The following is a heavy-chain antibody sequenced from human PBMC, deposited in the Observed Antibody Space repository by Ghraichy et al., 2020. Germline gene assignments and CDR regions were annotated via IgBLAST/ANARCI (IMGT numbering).Heavy chain of an antibody. Sequence: ETLSLTCTVSGGSISSYYWSWIRQPPGKGLEWIGYIYYSGSTNYNPSLKSRVTISVDTSKNQFSLKLSSVTAADTAVYYCARAGGSVVYAFDIWGQGTMVTVSS. J-gene: IGHJ3*02. CDR2: IYYSGST. CDR3: ARAGGSVVYAFDI. V-gene: IGHV4-59*01. D-gene: IGHD2-15*01. CDR1: GGSISSYY.